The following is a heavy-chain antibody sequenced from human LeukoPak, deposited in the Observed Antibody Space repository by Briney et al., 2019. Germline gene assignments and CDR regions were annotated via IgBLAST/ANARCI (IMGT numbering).Heavy chain of an antibody. J-gene: IGHJ4*02. CDR1: DGSFTGYF. CDR2: INHRGST. D-gene: IGHD4-11*01. CDR3: ARDPTTVMTVPWYFDT. Sequence: PSETLSFTCAVYDGSFTGYFWNWIRQSPGKGLEWIGEINHRGSTNYNPSLKSRLTISVDTSKNQFSLRLTSVTAADTGVYFCARDPTTVMTVPWYFDTWGQGTLVTVSS. V-gene: IGHV4-34*01.